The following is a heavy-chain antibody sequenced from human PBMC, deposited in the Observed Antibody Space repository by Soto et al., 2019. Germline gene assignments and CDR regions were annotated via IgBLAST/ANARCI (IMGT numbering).Heavy chain of an antibody. J-gene: IGHJ4*02. CDR3: ASDKGGTRGYSGYDAFDY. Sequence: QVQLVQSGAEVKRPGSAVKVSCRASGATFSRQGYAWVRQAPGQGLEWMGGIIPMLNKVKYEEKLQGRVTMTPDESTTAVYMVLTSLTSEDTAVYYCASDKGGTRGYSGYDAFDYWGQGTPVTVSS. V-gene: IGHV1-69*01. D-gene: IGHD5-12*01. CDR2: IIPMLNKV. CDR1: GATFSRQG.